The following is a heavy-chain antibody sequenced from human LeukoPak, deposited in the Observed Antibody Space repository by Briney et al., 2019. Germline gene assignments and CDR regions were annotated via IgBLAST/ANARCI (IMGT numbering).Heavy chain of an antibody. D-gene: IGHD3-22*01. Sequence: SENLSLTCTVYGGSFTDYFWTWIRQSPGKGLEWSGEINDYTGDTNYNPSLNSRVSISLEKSKNQFSLELRSVTAADTAVYYCARGRIAKIVVVHSFSYGMDVWGQGTTVTVSS. J-gene: IGHJ6*02. CDR1: GGSFTDYF. CDR3: ARGRIAKIVVVHSFSYGMDV. CDR2: INDYTGDT. V-gene: IGHV4-34*01.